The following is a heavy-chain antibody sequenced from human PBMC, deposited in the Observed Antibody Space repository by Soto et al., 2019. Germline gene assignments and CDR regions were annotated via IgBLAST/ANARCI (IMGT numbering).Heavy chain of an antibody. D-gene: IGHD2-21*02. V-gene: IGHV3-30*18. Sequence: QVQLVESGGGVVQPGRSLRLSCAASGFTFSSYGMHWVRQAPGKGLEWVAVISYDGSNKYYADSVKGRFTISRDNSKNTLYLQMNSLRAEDTAVCYCAKDKVPVVVTAPLDYWGQGTLVTVSS. CDR2: ISYDGSNK. CDR3: AKDKVPVVVTAPLDY. J-gene: IGHJ4*02. CDR1: GFTFSSYG.